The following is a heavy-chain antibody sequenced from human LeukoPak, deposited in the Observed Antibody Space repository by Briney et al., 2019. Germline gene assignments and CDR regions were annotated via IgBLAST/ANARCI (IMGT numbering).Heavy chain of an antibody. CDR3: AKEVGTFTLDY. CDR2: ILKDGRDK. D-gene: IGHD1-26*01. Sequence: PGGSPRHLCAAPGYSLSTYGMHWVRQAPRKGLQWVTVILKDGRDKYYADSVKGRFTTSQDTTTKTQYLHRKTERVEDTAVYYCAKEVGTFTLDYWGQGTLVTVSS. CDR1: GYSLSTYG. V-gene: IGHV3-30*18. J-gene: IGHJ4*02.